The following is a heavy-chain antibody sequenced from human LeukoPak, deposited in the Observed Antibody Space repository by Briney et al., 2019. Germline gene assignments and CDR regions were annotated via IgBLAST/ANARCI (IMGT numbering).Heavy chain of an antibody. J-gene: IGHJ4*02. CDR1: GITVSTTY. Sequence: PGGSLRLSCAASGITVSTTYMTWVRQAPGKGLEWVSVIYSGGSTFYADSVKGRFTISRDNSKDTLYLQMNSLRVEDTAVYYCARTAYSSSWNFDYWGQGTLVTVSS. V-gene: IGHV3-53*01. D-gene: IGHD6-13*01. CDR2: IYSGGST. CDR3: ARTAYSSSWNFDY.